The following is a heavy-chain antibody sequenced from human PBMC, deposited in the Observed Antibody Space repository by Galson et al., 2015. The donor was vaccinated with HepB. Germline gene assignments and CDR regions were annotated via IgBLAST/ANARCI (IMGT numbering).Heavy chain of an antibody. J-gene: IGHJ6*02. D-gene: IGHD3-3*01. V-gene: IGHV3-23*01. CDR2: ISGSGGST. Sequence: SLRLSCAASGFTFSSYAMSWVRQAPGKGLEWVSAISGSGGSTYYADSVKGRFTISRDNSKNTLYLQMNSLRAEDTAAYYCAKDGAGVEWLFFHYGMDVWGQGTTVTVSS. CDR3: AKDGAGVEWLFFHYGMDV. CDR1: GFTFSSYA.